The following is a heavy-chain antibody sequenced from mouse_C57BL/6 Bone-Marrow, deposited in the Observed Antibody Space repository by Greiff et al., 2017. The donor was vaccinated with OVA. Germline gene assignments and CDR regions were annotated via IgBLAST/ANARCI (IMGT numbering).Heavy chain of an antibody. CDR1: GFTFSSYA. J-gene: IGHJ3*01. CDR2: ISDGGSYT. CDR3: ARDRGP. Sequence: EVQRVESGGGLVKPGGSLKLSCAASGFTFSSYAMSWVRQTPEKRLEWVATISDGGSYTYYPDNVKGRFTISRDNAKNNLYLQMSHLKSEDTAMYYCARDRGPWGQGTLVTVSA. V-gene: IGHV5-4*01. D-gene: IGHD3-1*01.